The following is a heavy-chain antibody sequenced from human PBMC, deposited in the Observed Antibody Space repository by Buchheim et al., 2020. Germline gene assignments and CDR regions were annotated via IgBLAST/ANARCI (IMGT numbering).Heavy chain of an antibody. V-gene: IGHV3-11*01. CDR2: ISKSGRAV. CDR1: GFTFGDHQ. CDR3: ARDKLAYDYGMDV. J-gene: IGHJ6*02. Sequence: QEQLVESGGGLVKPGGSLRLSCAASGFTFGDHQMTWVRQAPGKGLEWVSYISKSGRAVYYADSVRGRFTISRDNTKKAMYLKMTSLTPEDTAVYYCARDKLAYDYGMDVWGHGTT. D-gene: IGHD4-23*01.